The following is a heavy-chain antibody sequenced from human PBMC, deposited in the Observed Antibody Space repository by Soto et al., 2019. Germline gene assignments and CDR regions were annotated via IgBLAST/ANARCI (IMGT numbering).Heavy chain of an antibody. V-gene: IGHV4-39*01. CDR3: ARTLRRDYVRGIIVQNFDY. J-gene: IGHJ4*02. Sequence: SETLSLTCTVSGGSISSCGYYWSWIRQHPGKGLEWIGSIYYSGSTYYNPSLKSRVTISVDTSKNQFSLKLSSVTAADTAVYYCARTLRRDYVRGIIVQNFDYWGQGTLVTVS. CDR2: IYYSGST. D-gene: IGHD3-16*01. CDR1: GGSISSCGYY.